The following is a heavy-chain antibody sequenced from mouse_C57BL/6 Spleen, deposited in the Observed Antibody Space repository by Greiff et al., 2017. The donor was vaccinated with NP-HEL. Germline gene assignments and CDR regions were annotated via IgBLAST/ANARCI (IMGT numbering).Heavy chain of an antibody. Sequence: QVQLQQSGAELVRPGTSVKMSCKASGYTFTNYWIGWVKQRPGHGLEWIGDIYPGGGYTNYNEKFKGKATLTADKPSSKAYQPFSSLTSGNSAIYYCAGHYDCERGLAYWGQGTLVTVSA. CDR2: IYPGGGYT. V-gene: IGHV1-63*01. CDR1: GYTFTNYW. CDR3: AGHYDCERGLAY. J-gene: IGHJ3*01. D-gene: IGHD2-4*01.